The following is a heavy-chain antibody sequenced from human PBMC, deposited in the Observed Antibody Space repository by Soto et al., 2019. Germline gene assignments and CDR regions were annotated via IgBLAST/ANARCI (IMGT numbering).Heavy chain of an antibody. Sequence: ASVKVSCKASGYTFTSYYMHWVRQAPGQGLEWMGIINPSSGSISYAQKFQGRVTMTTDTSTSTVYMELRSLRSDDTAVYYCARDSPPVDYWGQGTLVTVSS. CDR2: INPSSGSI. V-gene: IGHV1-46*01. J-gene: IGHJ4*02. CDR1: GYTFTSYY. CDR3: ARDSPPVDY.